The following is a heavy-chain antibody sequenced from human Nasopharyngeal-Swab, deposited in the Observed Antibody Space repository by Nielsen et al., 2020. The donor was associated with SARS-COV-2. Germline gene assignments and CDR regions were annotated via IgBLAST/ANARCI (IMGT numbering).Heavy chain of an antibody. D-gene: IGHD2-15*01. CDR3: AREYCSGGSCYGNYGMDV. J-gene: IGHJ6*02. Sequence: SVKVSCEASGGTFSSYAISWVRQAPGQGLEWMGRIIPILGIANYAQKFQGRVTITADKSTSTAYMELSSLRSEDTAVYYCAREYCSGGSCYGNYGMDVWGQGTTVTVSS. V-gene: IGHV1-69*04. CDR1: GGTFSSYA. CDR2: IIPILGIA.